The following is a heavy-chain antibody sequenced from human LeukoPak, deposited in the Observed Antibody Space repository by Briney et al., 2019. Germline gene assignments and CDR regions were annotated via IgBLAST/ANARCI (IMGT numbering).Heavy chain of an antibody. CDR1: GGSFSGYY. CDR3: ARQVIVYSSGWLGYYFDY. CDR2: INHSGST. D-gene: IGHD6-19*01. V-gene: IGHV4-34*01. J-gene: IGHJ4*02. Sequence: PSETLSLTCAVYGGSFSGYYWSWIRQPPGKGLEWIGEINHSGSTNYNPSLKSRVTISVDTSKNQFSLKLSSVTAADTAVYYCARQVIVYSSGWLGYYFDYWGQGTLVTVSS.